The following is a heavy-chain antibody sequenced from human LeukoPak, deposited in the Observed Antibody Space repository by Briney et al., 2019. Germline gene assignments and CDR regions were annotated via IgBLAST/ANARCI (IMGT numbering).Heavy chain of an antibody. J-gene: IGHJ4*02. Sequence: GGSLRLSCAASGFTFSSYGMHWVRQAPGKGLEWVAFIRYDGSNKYYADSVKGRFTISRDNSKNTLYLQMNSLRAEDTAVYYCAKAGSVLLWFGNPDYWGQGTLVTVSS. CDR2: IRYDGSNK. CDR3: AKAGSVLLWFGNPDY. CDR1: GFTFSSYG. V-gene: IGHV3-30*02. D-gene: IGHD3-10*01.